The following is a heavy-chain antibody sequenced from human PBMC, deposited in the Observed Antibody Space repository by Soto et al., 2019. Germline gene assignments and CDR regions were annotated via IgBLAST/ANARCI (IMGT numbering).Heavy chain of an antibody. V-gene: IGHV4-39*01. Sequence: SETLSLTCNVSGGSISSSSYYWGWIRQPTGKGLEWIGSIYYSGSTYYNPSLKSRVTISVDTSKNQFSLKLSSVTAADTAVYYCARGATIFGVVETYYFDYWGQGTLVTVSS. CDR1: GGSISSSSYY. J-gene: IGHJ4*02. CDR3: ARGATIFGVVETYYFDY. D-gene: IGHD3-3*01. CDR2: IYYSGST.